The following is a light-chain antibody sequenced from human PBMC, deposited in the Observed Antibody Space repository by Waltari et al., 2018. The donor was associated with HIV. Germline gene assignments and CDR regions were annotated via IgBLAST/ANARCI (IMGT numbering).Light chain of an antibody. J-gene: IGKJ4*01. CDR3: QQYSRFST. Sequence: LQMTQSPSTLSSSVGDRVTITCRASQSISMWLAWYHKKPGKAPKLLIYKASNLESGVPSRFSGSGSGTEFTLTISSLQPDDFATYYCQQYSRFSTFGGGSKVEIK. CDR1: QSISMW. CDR2: KAS. V-gene: IGKV1-5*03.